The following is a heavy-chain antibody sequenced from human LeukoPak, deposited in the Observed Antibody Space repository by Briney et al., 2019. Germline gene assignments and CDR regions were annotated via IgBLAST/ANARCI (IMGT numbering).Heavy chain of an antibody. Sequence: SGGSLRLSCAASGFTFDDYAMHWVRQAPGKGLEWVSGISWNSGSIGYADSVKGRFTISRDNAKNSLYLQMNSLRAEDTALYYCAKSTFGELLGWFDPWGQGTLVTASS. V-gene: IGHV3-9*01. J-gene: IGHJ5*02. CDR1: GFTFDDYA. CDR2: ISWNSGSI. D-gene: IGHD3-10*01. CDR3: AKSTFGELLGWFDP.